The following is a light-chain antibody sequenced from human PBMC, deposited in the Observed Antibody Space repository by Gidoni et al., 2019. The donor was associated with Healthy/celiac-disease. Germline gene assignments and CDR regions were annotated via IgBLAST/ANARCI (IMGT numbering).Light chain of an antibody. J-gene: IGKJ1*01. CDR3: QPLSNWPT. CDR2: DAS. Sequence: EIVLRQSPATLALSPGERATLSCRASQSVSSYLAWYQQKPGQAPRLLIYDASNRATGIPARLRGSGSGTDFTLTISSLEPEDFAVYYFQPLSNWPTFGQGTKVEIK. CDR1: QSVSSY. V-gene: IGKV3-11*01.